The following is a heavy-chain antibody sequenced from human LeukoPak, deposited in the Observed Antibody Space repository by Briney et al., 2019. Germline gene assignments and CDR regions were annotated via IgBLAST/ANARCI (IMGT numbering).Heavy chain of an antibody. J-gene: IGHJ4*02. V-gene: IGHV1-46*01. CDR1: GYSFTSYY. Sequence: ASVKVSCKASGYSFTSYYMQWVRKAPGQGLEWMAIINPSGGSTSYAQKFLGRVTMTTDTSTSTVYMELSSLRSEDTAVYYCARAGRSSSWHKTIDYWGQGTLVTVSS. D-gene: IGHD6-13*01. CDR3: ARAGRSSSWHKTIDY. CDR2: INPSGGST.